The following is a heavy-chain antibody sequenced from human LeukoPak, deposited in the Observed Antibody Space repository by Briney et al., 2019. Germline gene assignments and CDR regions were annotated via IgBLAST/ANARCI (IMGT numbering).Heavy chain of an antibody. Sequence: GESLKISCTASGYSFTNYWIAWVRQMPGKGLEWMGIIYPGDSDIRYSPSFQGQVTISADKSITTAYLHWISLQASDTAMYYCVRRFGTRAVADPFDYWGQGTLVTVSS. J-gene: IGHJ4*02. CDR3: VRRFGTRAVADPFDY. CDR2: IYPGDSDI. CDR1: GYSFTNYW. V-gene: IGHV5-51*01. D-gene: IGHD6-19*01.